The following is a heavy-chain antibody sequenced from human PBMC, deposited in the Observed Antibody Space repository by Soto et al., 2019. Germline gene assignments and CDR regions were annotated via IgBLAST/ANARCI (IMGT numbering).Heavy chain of an antibody. V-gene: IGHV3-23*01. CDR1: GFTFSNYA. CDR2: NSGSDDST. Sequence: EVQLLESGGGLVQPGESLRLSCAASGFTFSNYAMSWVRQAAGKGLEWVSVNSGSDDSTYYADSVKGRFTISRDNSKNTLYLQMNSLRAEDTAVYYCAKRSSSSTFDYWGQGTLVTVSS. J-gene: IGHJ4*02. D-gene: IGHD6-6*01. CDR3: AKRSSSSTFDY.